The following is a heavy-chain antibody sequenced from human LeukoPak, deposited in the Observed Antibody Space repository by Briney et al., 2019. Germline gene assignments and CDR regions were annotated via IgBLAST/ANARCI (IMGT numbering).Heavy chain of an antibody. J-gene: IGHJ6*02. CDR2: ISSSGSTI. CDR3: ARELKQLVLKNDYYYGMDV. D-gene: IGHD6-13*01. V-gene: IGHV3-48*03. Sequence: GGSLRLSCAASGFTFSSYEMNCVRQAPGKGLEWVSHISSSGSTIYYADSVKGRFTISRDNAKKSLFLQMNSLRAEDTAVYYCARELKQLVLKNDYYYGMDVWGQGTTVTVSS. CDR1: GFTFSSYE.